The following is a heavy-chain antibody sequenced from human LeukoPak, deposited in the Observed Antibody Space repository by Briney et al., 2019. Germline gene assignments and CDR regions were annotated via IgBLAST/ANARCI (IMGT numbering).Heavy chain of an antibody. V-gene: IGHV1-8*03. J-gene: IGHJ4*02. CDR1: GYTFTGYY. CDR3: ARGRGLNSRYYFDY. CDR2: INPNSGNT. D-gene: IGHD2/OR15-2a*01. Sequence: ASVKVSCKASGYTFTGYYMHWVRQAPGQGLEWMGWINPNSGNTGYAQKFQGRVTITRNTSISTAYMELSSLRSEDTAVYYCARGRGLNSRYYFDYLGQGTLVTVSS.